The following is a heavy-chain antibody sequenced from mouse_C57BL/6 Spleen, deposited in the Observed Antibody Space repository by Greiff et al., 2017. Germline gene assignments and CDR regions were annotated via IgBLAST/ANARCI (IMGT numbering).Heavy chain of an antibody. CDR3: ARDWAYAMDY. CDR2: ISYDGSN. CDR1: GYSITSGYY. V-gene: IGHV3-6*01. D-gene: IGHD3-1*01. J-gene: IGHJ4*01. Sequence: EVHLVESGPGLVKPSQSLSLTCSVTGYSITSGYYWNWIRQFPGNKLEWMGYISYDGSNNYNPSLKNRISITRDTSKNQFFLKLNSVTTEDTATYYCARDWAYAMDYWGQGTSVTVSS.